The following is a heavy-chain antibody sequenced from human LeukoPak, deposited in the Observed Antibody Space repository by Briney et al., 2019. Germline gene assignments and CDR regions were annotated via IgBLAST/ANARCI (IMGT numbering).Heavy chain of an antibody. CDR1: GFTFSSYA. Sequence: GGSLRLSCAASGFTFSSYAMSWVRQAPGKGPEWVSAICGGGDTTYYADSVKGRFTISRDNSKNTLYLQMNSLRSEDTAVYYCGKGRSMLGELSGDYWGQGTLVTVSS. D-gene: IGHD3-10*02. CDR3: GKGRSMLGELSGDY. CDR2: ICGGGDTT. V-gene: IGHV3-23*01. J-gene: IGHJ4*02.